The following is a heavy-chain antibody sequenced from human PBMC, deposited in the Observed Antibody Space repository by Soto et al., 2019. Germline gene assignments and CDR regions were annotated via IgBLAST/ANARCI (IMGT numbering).Heavy chain of an antibody. D-gene: IGHD3-3*01. CDR1: GGSIESDNDY. Sequence: SETLSLTCTVSGGSIESDNDYWTWIRQHPGKGLEWIGFIYHSGDTHYNPSLKSRVTISLDVSKNEFSLKLNSVTAADTAVYYCARDGGAFDIWGRGTMVTVSS. J-gene: IGHJ3*02. CDR2: IYHSGDT. V-gene: IGHV4-31*03. CDR3: ARDGGAFDI.